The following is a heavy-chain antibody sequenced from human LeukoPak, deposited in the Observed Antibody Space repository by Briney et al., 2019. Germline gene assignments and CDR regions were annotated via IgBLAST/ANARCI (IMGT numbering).Heavy chain of an antibody. J-gene: IGHJ4*02. D-gene: IGHD3-22*01. CDR3: GRGGGYYSIDY. V-gene: IGHV3-23*01. Sequence: GGSLRLSCAVSGFTFSSYGMTWVRQAPGKGLEWVSAIGGSGTSTSYADSVKGRFTISRDNSKNTLYLQMSGLRVEDTAVYYCGRGGGYYSIDYWGQGTLVTVSS. CDR2: IGGSGTST. CDR1: GFTFSSYG.